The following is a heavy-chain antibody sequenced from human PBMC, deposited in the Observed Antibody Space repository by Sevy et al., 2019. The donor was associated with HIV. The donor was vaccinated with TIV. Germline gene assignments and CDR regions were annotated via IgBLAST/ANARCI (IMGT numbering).Heavy chain of an antibody. Sequence: GGSLRLSCAASGFTFSDHYMEWVRQAPGKGLEWVGRTRNKAYGYTTEYAASVKGRFTISRDDSENSLYLQMNSLKTEDTAVYYCSTHAGIAAAGRVLDYWGQGALVTVSS. J-gene: IGHJ4*02. CDR1: GFTFSDHY. D-gene: IGHD6-13*01. CDR2: TRNKAYGYTT. CDR3: STHAGIAAAGRVLDY. V-gene: IGHV3-72*01.